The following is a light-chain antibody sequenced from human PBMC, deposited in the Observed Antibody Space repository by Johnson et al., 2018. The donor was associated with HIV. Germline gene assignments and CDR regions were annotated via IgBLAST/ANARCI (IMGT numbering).Light chain of an antibody. CDR2: DNN. CDR1: SSNIGNNY. J-gene: IGLJ1*01. V-gene: IGLV1-51*01. Sequence: QAVLTQPPSASAAPGQKVTISCSGSSSNIGNNYVSWYQQLPGTAPKLLIYDNNKRPSRIPARFSGSKSGTSATLGITGLQTGDEADYYCATWDTGLSAGVFGTGTKVTVL. CDR3: ATWDTGLSAGV.